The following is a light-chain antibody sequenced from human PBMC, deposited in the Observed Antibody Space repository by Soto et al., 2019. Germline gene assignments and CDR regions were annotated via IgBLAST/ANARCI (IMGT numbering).Light chain of an antibody. CDR2: DAS. V-gene: IGKV3-15*01. J-gene: IGKJ5*01. Sequence: EIVMTQSPGTLSVSPGERATLACRASQSVRSKLAWYQQKPGQAPRLLIYDASTRATGIPARFSGSGSGTEFTLTISSLHSEDFAVYYCHQYNNWPPITFGQGKRLEIK. CDR3: HQYNNWPPIT. CDR1: QSVRSK.